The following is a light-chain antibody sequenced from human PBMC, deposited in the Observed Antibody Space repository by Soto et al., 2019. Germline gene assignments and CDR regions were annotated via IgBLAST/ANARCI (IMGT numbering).Light chain of an antibody. CDR1: QGISNY. J-gene: IGKJ3*01. Sequence: DIQMTQSPSSLSASVGDRVTITCRASQGISNYLAWYQQKPGKVPKLLIYTASTLQSGVPSRFSGSGSGTDVTLAISSLQPEGDATYYCQKHNEAFGPGTKVDIK. V-gene: IGKV1-27*01. CDR2: TAS. CDR3: QKHNEA.